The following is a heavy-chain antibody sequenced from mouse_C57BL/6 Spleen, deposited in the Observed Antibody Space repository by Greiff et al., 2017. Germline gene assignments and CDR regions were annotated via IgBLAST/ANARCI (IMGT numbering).Heavy chain of an antibody. Sequence: QVQLQQPGTELVKPGASVKLSCKASGYTFTSYWMHWVKQRPGQGLEWIGNINPSNGGTNYNEKFKSKATLTVDKSSSTAYMTLSSLTSEDSAVYYCARSNDYSYYVAWFAYWGQGTLVTVSA. J-gene: IGHJ3*01. CDR1: GYTFTSYW. D-gene: IGHD2-12*01. CDR2: INPSNGGT. CDR3: ARSNDYSYYVAWFAY. V-gene: IGHV1-53*01.